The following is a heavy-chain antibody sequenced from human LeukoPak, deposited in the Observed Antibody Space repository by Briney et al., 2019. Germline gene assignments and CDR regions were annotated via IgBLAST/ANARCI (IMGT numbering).Heavy chain of an antibody. CDR3: AKRMIRGVNHDAFDL. CDR1: GFTFSRYA. Sequence: GGSLRLSCAASGFTFSRYAVSWVRQAPGEGLEWVSAVSGSGGSTYYADSVKGLFTISRDNSKNTLYLQMNSLRAEDTAVYYCAKRMIRGVNHDAFDLWGQGTMVTVSS. CDR2: VSGSGGST. D-gene: IGHD3-10*01. V-gene: IGHV3-23*01. J-gene: IGHJ3*01.